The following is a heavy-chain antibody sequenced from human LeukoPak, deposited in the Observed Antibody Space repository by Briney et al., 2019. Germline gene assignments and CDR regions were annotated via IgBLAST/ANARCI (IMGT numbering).Heavy chain of an antibody. D-gene: IGHD5-12*01. J-gene: IGHJ4*02. CDR3: ARGITSGPRRYDVRNFDY. Sequence: SEPLSLTCTVSGGSISSYYWSWIRQPPGKGLEWIGYIYYSGSTNYNPSLKSRVTISVDKSKNQFSLRLTSVTAADTAVYYCARGITSGPRRYDVRNFDYWGQGTLVTVSS. V-gene: IGHV4-59*12. CDR1: GGSISSYY. CDR2: IYYSGST.